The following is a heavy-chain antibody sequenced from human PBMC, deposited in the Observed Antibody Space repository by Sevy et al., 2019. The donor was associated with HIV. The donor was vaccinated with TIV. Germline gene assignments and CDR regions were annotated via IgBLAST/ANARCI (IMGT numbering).Heavy chain of an antibody. CDR2: IRGKANTYAT. CDR3: TCGYGRFDF. Sequence: GGSLRLSCAASVFTFSDSAMFWVRQASGKGLEWIGRIRGKANTYATALAASVKDRFTISRDDSKNTAYLQMNSLKAEDTAVYYCTCGYGRFDFWGQGTQVTVSS. V-gene: IGHV3-73*01. J-gene: IGHJ4*02. D-gene: IGHD4-17*01. CDR1: VFTFSDSA.